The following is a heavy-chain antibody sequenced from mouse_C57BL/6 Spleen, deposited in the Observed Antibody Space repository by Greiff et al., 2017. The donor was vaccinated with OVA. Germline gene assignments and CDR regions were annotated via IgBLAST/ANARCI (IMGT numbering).Heavy chain of an antibody. Sequence: VQLQQSGAELVKPGASVKISCKASGYAFSSYWMNWVKQRPGKGLEWIGQLYPGDGDTNYNGKFKGKATLTADKSSSTAYMQLSSLTSEDSAVYFCARSGYYDYLAWFAYWGQGTLVTVSA. D-gene: IGHD2-4*01. V-gene: IGHV1-80*01. CDR3: ARSGYYDYLAWFAY. J-gene: IGHJ3*01. CDR1: GYAFSSYW. CDR2: LYPGDGDT.